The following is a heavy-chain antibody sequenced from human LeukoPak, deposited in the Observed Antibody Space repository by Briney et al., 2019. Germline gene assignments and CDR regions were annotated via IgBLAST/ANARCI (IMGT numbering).Heavy chain of an antibody. D-gene: IGHD1-1*01. Sequence: SETLSLTCAVYGGSFSGYYWSWIRQPPGKGLEWIGEINHSGSTNYNPSLKSRVTISVDTSKNQLSLKLSSVTAADTAVYYCARGGGVQLERRYYYGMDVWGKGTTVTVSS. CDR3: ARGGGVQLERRYYYGMDV. CDR1: GGSFSGYY. J-gene: IGHJ6*04. CDR2: INHSGST. V-gene: IGHV4-34*01.